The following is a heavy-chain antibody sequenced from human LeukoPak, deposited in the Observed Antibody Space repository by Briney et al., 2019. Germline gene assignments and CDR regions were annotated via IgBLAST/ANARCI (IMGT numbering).Heavy chain of an antibody. CDR2: ISSSSSYI. Sequence: GGSLRLSCAASGFTFSSYSMNWVRQAPGKGLEWVSSISSSSSYIYYADSVKGRFTISRDNAKNSLYLQMNSLRAEDTAVYYCARTDLGWDYYGMDVWGQGTTVTVSS. D-gene: IGHD5-24*01. J-gene: IGHJ6*02. CDR1: GFTFSSYS. V-gene: IGHV3-21*01. CDR3: ARTDLGWDYYGMDV.